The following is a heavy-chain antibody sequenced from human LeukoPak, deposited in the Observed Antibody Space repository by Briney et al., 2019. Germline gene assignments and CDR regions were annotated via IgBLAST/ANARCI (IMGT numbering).Heavy chain of an antibody. CDR3: AREDSSSWFPRTYNY. Sequence: ASVRVSCKASGYTFTSYGISWVRQAPGQGLEWMGWISAYNGNTNYAQKLQGRVTMTTDTSTSTAYMEVRSLRSDDTAVYYCAREDSSSWFPRTYNYWGQGTLVTVSS. J-gene: IGHJ4*02. CDR1: GYTFTSYG. CDR2: ISAYNGNT. V-gene: IGHV1-18*01. D-gene: IGHD6-13*01.